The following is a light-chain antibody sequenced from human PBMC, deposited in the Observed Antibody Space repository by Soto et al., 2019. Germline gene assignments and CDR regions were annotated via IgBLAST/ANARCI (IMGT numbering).Light chain of an antibody. CDR1: QGFATH. CDR2: AAS. V-gene: IGKV1-27*01. CDR3: HKYKRAPYA. Sequence: DIQMTQSPSSLSASVGDRVTITCRASQGFATHLAWYQQKPGKAPNLLIYAASTLQSGVPSRFSGSGFGTDFTLTISSLQPEDVASYYCHKYKRAPYAFGPGTKVDI. J-gene: IGKJ3*01.